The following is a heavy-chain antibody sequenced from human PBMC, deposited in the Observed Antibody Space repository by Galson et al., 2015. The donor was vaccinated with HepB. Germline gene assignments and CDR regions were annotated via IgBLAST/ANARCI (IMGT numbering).Heavy chain of an antibody. V-gene: IGHV3-66*01. D-gene: IGHD1-26*01. CDR1: GFTVSSDH. J-gene: IGHJ2*01. CDR3: VRVGRGSHTYWYFDL. CDR2: IYSSGPT. Sequence: SLRLSCAVSGFTVSSDHMTWVRQAPGKGLEWVSVIYSSGPTYYADSVKGRFTISRDTSRNTLYLQMNSLRAEDTAVYYCVRVGRGSHTYWYFDLWGRGTLVTVSS.